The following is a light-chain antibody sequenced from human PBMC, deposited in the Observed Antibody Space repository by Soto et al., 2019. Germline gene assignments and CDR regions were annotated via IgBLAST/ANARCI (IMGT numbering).Light chain of an antibody. J-gene: IGKJ5*01. Sequence: EIVMTQSPATLSVSPGERATLSCRASQSVSSNLAWYQQKPGQAPRLLIYGASTRATSIPARFSGSGSGTEFIFTISSLQSEDFAVYYCKQYNNWPPITFGQGTRLEIK. CDR1: QSVSSN. CDR3: KQYNNWPPIT. V-gene: IGKV3-15*01. CDR2: GAS.